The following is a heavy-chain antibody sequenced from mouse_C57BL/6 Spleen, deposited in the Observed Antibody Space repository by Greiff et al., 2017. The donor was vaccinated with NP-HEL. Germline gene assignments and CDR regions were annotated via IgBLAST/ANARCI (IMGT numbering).Heavy chain of an antibody. CDR3: ARYGIPYYFDY. CDR2: ISYDGSN. CDR1: GYSITSGYY. V-gene: IGHV3-6*01. J-gene: IGHJ2*01. D-gene: IGHD2-1*01. Sequence: ESGPGLVKPSQSLSLTCSVTGYSITSGYYWNWIRQFPGNKLEWMGYISYDGSNNYNPSLKNRISITRDTSKNQFFLKLNSVTTEDTATYYCARYGIPYYFDYWGQGTTLTVSS.